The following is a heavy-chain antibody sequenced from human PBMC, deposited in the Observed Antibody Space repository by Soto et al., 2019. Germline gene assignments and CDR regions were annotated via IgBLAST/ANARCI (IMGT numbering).Heavy chain of an antibody. J-gene: IGHJ6*02. Sequence: GGSLRLSCAASGFTFSSYAMSWVRQAPGKGLEWVSAISGSGGSTYYADSVKGRFTISRDNSKNTLYLQMNSLRAEDTAVYYCAKGGSGNPTSRHYYYYGMDVWGQGTTVTVSS. CDR2: ISGSGGST. CDR1: GFTFSSYA. D-gene: IGHD3-10*01. V-gene: IGHV3-23*01. CDR3: AKGGSGNPTSRHYYYYGMDV.